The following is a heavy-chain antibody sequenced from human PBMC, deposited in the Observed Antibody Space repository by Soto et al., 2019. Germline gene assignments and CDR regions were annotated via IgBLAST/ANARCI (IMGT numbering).Heavy chain of an antibody. D-gene: IGHD3-10*01. Sequence: QVQLVQSEAEVKTPGASVKVSCRASGYSFTSYGVSWVRQAPGQGLEWLGWITGYNGHTNYQQKLQGRITLTTDTSTSTAFMELRSLRSDDTAMYYCARYKGGYMSLFPNDYWGQGTLVTVSS. V-gene: IGHV1-18*01. CDR2: ITGYNGHT. CDR3: ARYKGGYMSLFPNDY. J-gene: IGHJ4*02. CDR1: GYSFTSYG.